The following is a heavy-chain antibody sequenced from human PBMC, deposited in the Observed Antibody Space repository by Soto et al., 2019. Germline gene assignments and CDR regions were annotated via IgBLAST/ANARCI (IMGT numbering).Heavy chain of an antibody. CDR2: VYQSGSH. V-gene: IGHV4-30-2*01. CDR3: ARGDSSGLFDC. CDR1: GGSISSGGYT. D-gene: IGHD3-22*01. J-gene: IGHJ4*02. Sequence: QLQLQESGSGLVKPSQTLSLTCAVSGGSISSGGYTWSWFRQPPGKGLEWIGHVYQSGSHPYTPSLKRRVTISVDGSKNQFSLKLSSVTAADTAVYYCARGDSSGLFDCWGQGTLVTVSS.